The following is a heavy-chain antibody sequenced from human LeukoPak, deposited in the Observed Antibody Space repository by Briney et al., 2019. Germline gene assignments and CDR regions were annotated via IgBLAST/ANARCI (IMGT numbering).Heavy chain of an antibody. V-gene: IGHV1-8*02. CDR1: GYTFTSYG. J-gene: IGHJ3*02. D-gene: IGHD4-17*01. CDR2: MNPNSGNT. CDR3: ARGLYGVDDAFDI. Sequence: GASVKVSCKASGYTFTSYGISWVRQATGQGLEWMGWMNPNSGNTGYAQKFQGRVTMTRNTSISTAYMELSSLRSEDTAVYYCARGLYGVDDAFDIWGQGTMVTVSS.